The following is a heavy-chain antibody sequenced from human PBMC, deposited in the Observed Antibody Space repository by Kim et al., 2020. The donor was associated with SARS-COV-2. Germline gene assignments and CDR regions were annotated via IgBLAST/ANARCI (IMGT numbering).Heavy chain of an antibody. D-gene: IGHD6-19*01. Sequence: GGSLRLSCAASGFTFSSYSMNWVRQAPGKGLEWVSYISSSGSNIYYADSVKGRFTISRDNAKNSLYLQMNSLRAEDTAVYYCARDGLLYDSGSCWSYFDYWGQGTPVTVSS. V-gene: IGHV3-21*05. CDR1: GFTFSSYS. J-gene: IGHJ4*02. CDR2: ISSSGSNI. CDR3: ARDGLLYDSGSCWSYFDY.